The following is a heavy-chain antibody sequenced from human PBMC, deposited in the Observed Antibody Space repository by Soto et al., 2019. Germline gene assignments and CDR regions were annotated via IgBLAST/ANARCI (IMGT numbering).Heavy chain of an antibody. V-gene: IGHV3-9*01. Sequence: EVQLVESGGGLVQPGRSLRLSCAASGFTFDDYAMHWVRQAPGKGLEWDSGIRWNSGNIGYADSVWGRLTISRDNAKSSLYLQMNSLKTEDTAFYSCARYSSAAIYYFYHMDVWGKGTTVTVSS. CDR3: ARYSSAAIYYFYHMDV. CDR2: IRWNSGNI. D-gene: IGHD2-2*01. J-gene: IGHJ6*03. CDR1: GFTFDDYA.